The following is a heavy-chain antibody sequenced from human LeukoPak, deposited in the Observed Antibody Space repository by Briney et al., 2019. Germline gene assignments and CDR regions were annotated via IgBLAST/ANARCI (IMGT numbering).Heavy chain of an antibody. D-gene: IGHD3-3*01. CDR1: GFTFSNAW. J-gene: IGHJ4*02. V-gene: IGHV3-72*01. Sequence: GGSLRLSCAASGFTFSNAWMSWVRQAPGKGLEWVGRTENKASSFTTHYAATVKGRFTISRDDSKSSMFLQMNSLKAEDTAVYYCVAFLSGYSYWGQGTLVTVSS. CDR3: VAFLSGYSY. CDR2: TENKASSFTT.